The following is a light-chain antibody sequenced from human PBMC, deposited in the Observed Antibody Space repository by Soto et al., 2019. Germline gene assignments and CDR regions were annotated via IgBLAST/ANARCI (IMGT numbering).Light chain of an antibody. CDR1: QDIYNY. J-gene: IGKJ1*01. CDR2: DAS. Sequence: DIQMTQSPSSLSASVGDRVTITCQASQDIYNYLNWYQQKPGKAPKLLMYDASSLESGVPSRFSGSGSGTEFTLTISSLQPDDFATYYCQQYSSFSRTFGQGTKVEIK. V-gene: IGKV1-5*01. CDR3: QQYSSFSRT.